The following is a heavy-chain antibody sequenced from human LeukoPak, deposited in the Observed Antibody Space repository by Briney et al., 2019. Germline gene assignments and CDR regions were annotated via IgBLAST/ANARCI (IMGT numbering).Heavy chain of an antibody. CDR3: ARNGPTRGYSYGKGTLVDY. J-gene: IGHJ4*02. CDR1: GGSISSSSYY. V-gene: IGHV4-39*07. Sequence: SETLSLTCTVSGGSISSSSYYWGWIRQPPGKGLEWIGSIHYSGSTNYNPSLKSRVTISVDTSKNQFSLKLSSVTAADTAMYYCARNGPTRGYSYGKGTLVDYWGQGTLVTVSS. D-gene: IGHD5-18*01. CDR2: IHYSGST.